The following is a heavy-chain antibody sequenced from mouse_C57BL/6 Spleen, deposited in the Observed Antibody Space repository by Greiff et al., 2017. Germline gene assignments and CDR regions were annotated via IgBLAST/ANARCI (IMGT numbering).Heavy chain of an antibody. D-gene: IGHD2-4*01. CDR2: INPSNGGT. V-gene: IGHV1-53*01. Sequence: QVQLQQPGTELVKPGASVKLSCKASGYTFTSYWMHWVKQRPGQGLEWIGNINPSNGGTNYNEKFKSKDTLTVDKSSSTAYMQLSSLTSEDSAVYYCARWWCLSRDYDGGNAMDYWGQGTSVTVSS. CDR3: ARWWCLSRDYDGGNAMDY. CDR1: GYTFTSYW. J-gene: IGHJ4*01.